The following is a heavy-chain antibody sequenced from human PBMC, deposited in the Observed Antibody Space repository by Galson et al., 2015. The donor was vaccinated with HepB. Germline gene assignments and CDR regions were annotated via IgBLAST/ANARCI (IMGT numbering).Heavy chain of an antibody. CDR2: IIPIFGTA. Sequence: SVKVSCKASGGTFSSYAISWVRQAPGQGLEWMGGIIPIFGTANYAQKFQGRVTITADESTSTAYMELSSLRSEDTAVYYCARDPWGPAFQYAFDIWGQGTMVTVSS. V-gene: IGHV1-69*13. CDR1: GGTFSSYA. CDR3: ARDPWGPAFQYAFDI. J-gene: IGHJ3*02. D-gene: IGHD7-27*01.